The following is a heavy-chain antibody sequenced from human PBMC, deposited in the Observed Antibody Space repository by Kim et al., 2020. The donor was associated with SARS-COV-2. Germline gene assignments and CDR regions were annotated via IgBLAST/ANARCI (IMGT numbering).Heavy chain of an antibody. Sequence: ASVKVSCKASGYTFTSYDINWVRQATGQGLEWMGWMNPNSGNTGYAQKFQGRVTMTRNTSISTAYMELSSLRSEDTAVYYCARGLLYGGQPVYWGQGTLVTVSS. CDR1: GYTFTSYD. CDR2: MNPNSGNT. D-gene: IGHD4-17*01. J-gene: IGHJ4*02. V-gene: IGHV1-8*01. CDR3: ARGLLYGGQPVY.